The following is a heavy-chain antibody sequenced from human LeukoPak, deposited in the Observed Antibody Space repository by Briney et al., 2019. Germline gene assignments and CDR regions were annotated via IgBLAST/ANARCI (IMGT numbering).Heavy chain of an antibody. J-gene: IGHJ4*02. D-gene: IGHD6-13*01. CDR1: GGSISSSNW. CDR3: ARGCRGSSWKVCSFDY. V-gene: IGHV4-4*02. Sequence: PSGTLSLTCAVSGGSISSSNWWSWVRQPPGKGLEWIGSIYYSGSTYYNPSLKSRVTISVDTSKNQFSLKLSSVTAADTAVYYCARGCRGSSWKVCSFDYWGQGTLVTVSS. CDR2: IYYSGST.